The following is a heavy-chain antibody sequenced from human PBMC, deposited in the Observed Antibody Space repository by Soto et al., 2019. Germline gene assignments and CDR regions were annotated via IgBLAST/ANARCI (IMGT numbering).Heavy chain of an antibody. V-gene: IGHV1-18*01. CDR3: ARGYYYDSSGYYDY. Sequence: ASVKVSCKASGYTFTSYGISWVRQAPGQGLEWMGRISAYNGITNYAQKFQDRVTITADKSTSTVYMELSSLRSEDTAVYYCARGYYYDSSGYYDYWGQGTLVTVSS. J-gene: IGHJ4*02. D-gene: IGHD3-22*01. CDR1: GYTFTSYG. CDR2: ISAYNGIT.